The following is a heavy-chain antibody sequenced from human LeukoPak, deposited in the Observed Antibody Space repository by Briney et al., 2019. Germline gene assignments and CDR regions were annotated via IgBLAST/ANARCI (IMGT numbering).Heavy chain of an antibody. V-gene: IGHV3-23*01. J-gene: IGHJ3*02. CDR3: AKLIYDSTAYIDAFDI. CDR2: ISGSGTST. CDR1: GFTFSSYA. Sequence: SGGPLRLSCAASGFTFSSYAMTWVRQAPGKGLEWVSGISGSGTSTYYADSVKGRFTISRDNSKNTLSLRMNSLRAEDTAVYYCAKLIYDSTAYIDAFDIWGQGTMVTVSS. D-gene: IGHD3-22*01.